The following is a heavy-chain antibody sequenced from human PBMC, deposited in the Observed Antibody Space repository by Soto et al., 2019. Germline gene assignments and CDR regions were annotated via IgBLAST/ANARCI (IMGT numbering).Heavy chain of an antibody. D-gene: IGHD6-13*01. CDR3: ARVDGVYSSSWYEDY. J-gene: IGHJ4*02. CDR1: GGTFSSYT. Sequence: QVQLVQSGAEVKKPGSSVKVSCKASGGTFSSYTISWVRQAPGQGLEWMGRIIPILGIANYAQKFQGRVTITADKSTSTAYMELSSLRSEYTAVYYCARVDGVYSSSWYEDYWGQGTLVTVSS. CDR2: IIPILGIA. V-gene: IGHV1-69*02.